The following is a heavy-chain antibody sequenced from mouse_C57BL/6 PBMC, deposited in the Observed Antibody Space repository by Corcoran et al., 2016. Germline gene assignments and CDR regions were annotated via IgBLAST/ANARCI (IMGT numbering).Heavy chain of an antibody. CDR1: GYTFTDYN. D-gene: IGHD2-3*01. J-gene: IGHJ4*01. CDR2: INPNNGGT. CDR3: ARGVYDYDAMDY. V-gene: IGHV1-18*01. Sequence: EVQLQQSGPELVKPGASVKIPCKASGYTFTDYNMDWVQQSNGKSLEWIGDINPNNGGTIYNQKFKGKATLTVDKSSSTAYMELRSLTSEDTAVYYCARGVYDYDAMDYWGQGTSVTVSS.